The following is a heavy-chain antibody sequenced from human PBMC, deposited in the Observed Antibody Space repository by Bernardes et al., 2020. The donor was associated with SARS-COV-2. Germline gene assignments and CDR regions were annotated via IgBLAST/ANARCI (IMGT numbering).Heavy chain of an antibody. J-gene: IGHJ4*02. Sequence: SETLSLTCAVYGGSFSGYFWTWIRQPPGKGLEWIGEINHSGSTNYNPSLKSRVTISVDTSKNQFSLKLSSVTAADTAVYYCARGRIATRAGGNPLYFDYWGQGTLVTVSS. CDR3: ARGRIATRAGGNPLYFDY. D-gene: IGHD5-12*01. V-gene: IGHV4-34*01. CDR1: GGSFSGYF. CDR2: INHSGST.